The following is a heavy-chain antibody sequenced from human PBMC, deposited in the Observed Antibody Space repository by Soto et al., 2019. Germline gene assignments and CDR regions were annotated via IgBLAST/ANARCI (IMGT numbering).Heavy chain of an antibody. Sequence: PSETLSLTCTVSGDSISSSRYYWGWVRQPPGKGLEWIGSIYHRGSTYYSPSLKSRVTISVDTPKNQFSLHLSSVTAADTAVYHCARAPRGGSFHYFDYWGHGTLVTVSS. V-gene: IGHV4-39*07. J-gene: IGHJ4*01. D-gene: IGHD2-15*01. CDR3: ARAPRGGSFHYFDY. CDR1: GDSISSSRYY. CDR2: IYHRGST.